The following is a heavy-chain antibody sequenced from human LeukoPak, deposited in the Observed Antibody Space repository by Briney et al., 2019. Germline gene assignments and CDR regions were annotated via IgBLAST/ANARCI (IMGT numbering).Heavy chain of an antibody. Sequence: PGGSLRLSCAASGFTFSSYEMNWVRQAPGKGLEWVSAISGSGGSTYYADSVKGRFTISRDNSKNTLYLQMNSLRAEDTALYYCAKDGTWIRLWLEYWGRGTLVTVSS. CDR3: AKDGTWIRLWLEY. CDR2: ISGSGGST. J-gene: IGHJ4*02. D-gene: IGHD5-18*01. V-gene: IGHV3-23*01. CDR1: GFTFSSYE.